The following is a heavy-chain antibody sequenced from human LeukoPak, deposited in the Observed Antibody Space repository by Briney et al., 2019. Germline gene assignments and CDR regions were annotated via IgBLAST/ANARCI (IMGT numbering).Heavy chain of an antibody. D-gene: IGHD3-22*01. V-gene: IGHV3-53*01. Sequence: GGSLRLSCAASGFTVSSIYMTWVRQAPGEGLEWVSVLFSNGNTYYADSVKGRFTISRDDSKNILYLQMNSLRVEDTAVYYCVRASYYDSTGYVKDNFDYWGQGTLVTVSS. CDR3: VRASYYDSTGYVKDNFDY. CDR2: LFSNGNT. J-gene: IGHJ4*02. CDR1: GFTVSSIY.